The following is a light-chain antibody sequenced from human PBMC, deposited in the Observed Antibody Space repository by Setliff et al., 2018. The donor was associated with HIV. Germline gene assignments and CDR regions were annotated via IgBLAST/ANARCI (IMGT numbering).Light chain of an antibody. CDR1: IDPYNS. CDR2: EVS. V-gene: IGLV2-14*01. CDR3: SSYTSSGAPSYV. J-gene: IGLJ1*01. Sequence: QSALTQPASVSGSPGQSITVSCTDIDPYNSVSWYQQLPGKAPKLILYEVSVRPSGISHRFAGSKSVNTASLTISGLEAEDEGSFYCSSYTSSGAPSYVFGTGTRSPS.